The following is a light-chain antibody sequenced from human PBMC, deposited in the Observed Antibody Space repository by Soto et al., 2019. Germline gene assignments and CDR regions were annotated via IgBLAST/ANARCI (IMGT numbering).Light chain of an antibody. J-gene: IGKJ1*01. CDR1: QSVPRSY. V-gene: IGKV3-20*01. Sequence: EIVLTQSPGTLSLSPGERATLSCRASQSVPRSYLAWYQQKPGQAPRLLIYGTSSRATGIPDRFSGSGSGTDFTLTISRLEPEDFGVYYCQQYNKWWTFGQGTKVEIK. CDR3: QQYNKWWT. CDR2: GTS.